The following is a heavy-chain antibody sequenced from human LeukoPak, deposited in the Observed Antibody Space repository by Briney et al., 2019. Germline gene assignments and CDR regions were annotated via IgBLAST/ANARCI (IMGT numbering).Heavy chain of an antibody. CDR2: IRGSGLTT. V-gene: IGHV3-23*01. J-gene: IGHJ3*01. D-gene: IGHD4-17*01. CDR1: GFTFSNYA. CDR3: ARDPNGDYIGAFDF. Sequence: PGGSLRLSCAASGFTFSNYALIWVGQGPVKGLEWVSAIRGSGLTTFYADSVKGRFTISRDNSKNTLYLQMNSLRAEDTAVYYCARDPNGDYIGAFDFWGQGTKVTVSS.